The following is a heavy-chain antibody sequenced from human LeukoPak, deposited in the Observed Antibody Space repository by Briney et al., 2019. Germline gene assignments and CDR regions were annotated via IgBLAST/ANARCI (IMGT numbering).Heavy chain of an antibody. J-gene: IGHJ4*02. Sequence: SQTLSLTCTVSGGSISSGSYYWSWIRQPAGKGLEWIGRIYTSGSTNYNPSLKSRVTISVDTSNNQFSLRLSSVTAADTAVYYCAGPGGYFDWLPYGYWGQGTLVTVSS. CDR1: GGSISSGSYY. CDR3: AGPGGYFDWLPYGY. V-gene: IGHV4-61*02. CDR2: IYTSGST. D-gene: IGHD3-9*01.